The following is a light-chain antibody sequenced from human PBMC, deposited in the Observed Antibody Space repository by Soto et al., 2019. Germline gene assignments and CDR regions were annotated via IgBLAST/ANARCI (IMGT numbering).Light chain of an antibody. Sequence: DIQMTQSPSTLSASVGDRVTITGRASQSISNWLAWYQRKPGKAPKLLIYDAYSSQSGVPSRFSGSESGTEFTLTINSLQPDDFATYYCQQYTSYPWTFGQGTKV. J-gene: IGKJ1*01. CDR1: QSISNW. CDR3: QQYTSYPWT. V-gene: IGKV1-5*01. CDR2: DAY.